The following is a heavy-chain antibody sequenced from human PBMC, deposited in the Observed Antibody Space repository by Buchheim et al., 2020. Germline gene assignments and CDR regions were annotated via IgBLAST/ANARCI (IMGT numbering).Heavy chain of an antibody. CDR3: AKGSRGYTNYYFDY. Sequence: EVQLVDSGGGLVQPGESLRLSCAASGFSFSGYAMSWVRQAPGKGLEWVASISGSGATRLHADSVKGRFTIDRENSKYMLYLQMNSLRAEDTAVYFCAKGSRGYTNYYFDYWGQGTL. D-gene: IGHD4-11*01. CDR1: GFSFSGYA. V-gene: IGHV3-23*04. CDR2: ISGSGATR. J-gene: IGHJ4*02.